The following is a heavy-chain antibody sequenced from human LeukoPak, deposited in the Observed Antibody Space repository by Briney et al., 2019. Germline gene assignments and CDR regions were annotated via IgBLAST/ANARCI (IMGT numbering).Heavy chain of an antibody. V-gene: IGHV1-69*13. CDR2: IIPIFATT. J-gene: IGHJ6*03. CDR3: ARSVLEVDTGMHYYYYYMDV. CDR1: GGTFSSYG. Sequence: ASVKVSCKASGGTFSSYGISWVRQAPGQGLEWMGGIIPIFATTNYAEKFQGRVTITADESTSTAYLELSSLGSEDTAVYYCARSVLEVDTGMHYYYYYMDVWGKGTTVTVSS. D-gene: IGHD5-18*01.